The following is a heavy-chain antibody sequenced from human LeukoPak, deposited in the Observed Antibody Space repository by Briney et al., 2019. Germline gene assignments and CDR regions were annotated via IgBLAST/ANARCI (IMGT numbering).Heavy chain of an antibody. V-gene: IGHV3-30*18. Sequence: GGSLRLSCAASGFTFSSYGMHWVRQAPGKGQEWVAVISDDGSTKFYADSVKGRFTISRDISKNTLYLQMNSLRAEDTAVYYCAKAGATMVRGVIAYYYYMDVWGKGTTVTISS. CDR3: AKAGATMVRGVIAYYYYMDV. J-gene: IGHJ6*03. D-gene: IGHD3-10*01. CDR2: ISDDGSTK. CDR1: GFTFSSYG.